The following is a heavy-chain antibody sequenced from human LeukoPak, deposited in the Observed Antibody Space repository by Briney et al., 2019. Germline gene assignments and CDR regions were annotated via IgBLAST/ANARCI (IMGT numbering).Heavy chain of an antibody. V-gene: IGHV1-2*02. CDR2: INPNSGGT. J-gene: IGHJ4*02. D-gene: IGHD3-22*01. Sequence: ASVKVSCKASGYTFTGYYMHWVRQAPGQGLEWMGWINPNSGGTNYAQKFQGRVTMTRDTSISTAYMELSRLRSDDTAVYYCARTRPYYDSSPGYWGQGTLVTVSS. CDR3: ARTRPYYDSSPGY. CDR1: GYTFTGYY.